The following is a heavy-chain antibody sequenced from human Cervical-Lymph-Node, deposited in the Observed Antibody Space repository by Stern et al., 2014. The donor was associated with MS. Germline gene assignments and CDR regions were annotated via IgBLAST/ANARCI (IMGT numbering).Heavy chain of an antibody. CDR2: IIPVFGTP. CDR1: GGTFRTFA. V-gene: IGHV1-69*01. CDR3: ASAHPATRRGYKGMNV. J-gene: IGHJ6*02. Sequence: VQLEESGSEVRKPGSSVNITCKASGGTFRTFAVNWVRQAPGQGLEWVGGIIPVFGTPTYAQKFQGRVTIISDESTNTVYMKLSSLTTDDTATYFCASAHPATRRGYKGMNVWGQGTTIAVSS. D-gene: IGHD2-2*01.